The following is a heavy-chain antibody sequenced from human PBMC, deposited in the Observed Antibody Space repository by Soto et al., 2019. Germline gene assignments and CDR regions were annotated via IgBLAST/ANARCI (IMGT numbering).Heavy chain of an antibody. J-gene: IGHJ4*02. D-gene: IGHD4-4*01. V-gene: IGHV1-3*01. CDR1: GYTFRAYS. CDR2: INGVNGNT. Sequence: QVQVVQSGAEVNKPGASVKVSCKASGYTFRAYSMNWVRQAPGQRLEWMGWINGVNGNTEYSQTFQGRVNITRDTSASIAYMELSSLRPEDTAVYYCARGSNAGLDYWGQGTLVTVSS. CDR3: ARGSNAGLDY.